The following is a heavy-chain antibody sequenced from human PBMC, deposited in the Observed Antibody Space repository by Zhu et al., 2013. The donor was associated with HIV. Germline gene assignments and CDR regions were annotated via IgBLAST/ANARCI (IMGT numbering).Heavy chain of an antibody. CDR2: IYYSGST. Sequence: VQLQESGPGLVKPSETLSLTCTVSGGSISSSSYYWGWIRQPPGKGLEWIGSIYYSGSTYYNPSLKSRVTISVDTSKNQFSLKLSSVTAADTAVYYCARGFVLRYPYPGWFDPWGQGTLVTVSS. D-gene: IGHD3-9*01. CDR3: ARGFVLRYPYPGWFDP. CDR1: GGSISSSSYY. V-gene: IGHV4-39*07. J-gene: IGHJ5*02.